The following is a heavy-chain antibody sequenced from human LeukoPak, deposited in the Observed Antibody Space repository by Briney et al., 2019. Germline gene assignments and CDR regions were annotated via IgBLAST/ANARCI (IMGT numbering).Heavy chain of an antibody. CDR2: INPSGGST. CDR3: ARDPGYSYGSEDYYFDY. D-gene: IGHD5-18*01. Sequence: ASVKVSCKASGYTFTSYYMHWVRQAPGQGLEWMGIINPSGGSTSYAQKFQGRVTMTRDTSTSTVYMELSSLRSEDTAVYYCARDPGYSYGSEDYYFDYWGQGTLVTVSS. V-gene: IGHV1-46*01. CDR1: GYTFTSYY. J-gene: IGHJ4*02.